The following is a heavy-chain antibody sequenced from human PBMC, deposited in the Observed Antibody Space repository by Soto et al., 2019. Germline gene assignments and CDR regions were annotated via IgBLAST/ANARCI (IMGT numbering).Heavy chain of an antibody. CDR3: ARGYSSGWPFDY. CDR1: GYTFTSYD. D-gene: IGHD6-19*01. CDR2: MNPNSGNT. Sequence: ASLKVSCKASGYTFTSYDINWVRQATGQGLEWMGWMNPNSGNTGYAQKFQGRVTMTRNTSISTAYMELSSLRSEDTAVYYCARGYSSGWPFDYWGQGTLVTVSS. V-gene: IGHV1-8*01. J-gene: IGHJ4*02.